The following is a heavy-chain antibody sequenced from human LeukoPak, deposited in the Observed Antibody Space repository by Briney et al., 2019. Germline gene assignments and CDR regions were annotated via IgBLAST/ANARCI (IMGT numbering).Heavy chain of an antibody. D-gene: IGHD3/OR15-3a*01. J-gene: IGHJ4*02. CDR1: GFTFSSYA. CDR3: AKGGLSSEGLDLRSKRGL. Sequence: GGSLRLSCAASGFTFSSYAMTWVRQAPGKGLEWVSSTIASGGSTYYADSVKGRFTISRDNSKNTLYLQMNSLRAEDTALYYCAKGGLSSEGLDLRSKRGLWGQGTLVTVSS. CDR2: TIASGGST. V-gene: IGHV3-23*01.